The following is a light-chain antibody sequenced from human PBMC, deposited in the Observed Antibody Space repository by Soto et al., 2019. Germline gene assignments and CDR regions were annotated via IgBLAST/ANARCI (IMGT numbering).Light chain of an antibody. CDR1: SSDVGAYNY. Sequence: QSALTQPASVSGSPGQPITISCIGTSSDVGAYNYVSWYQLHPGKAPKLMIYEVNNRPSGVSHRFSGSKSGNTASLTFSGLQPEDEADYYCSSYASSGAVVFGGGTKVTVL. V-gene: IGLV2-14*01. J-gene: IGLJ3*02. CDR3: SSYASSGAVV. CDR2: EVN.